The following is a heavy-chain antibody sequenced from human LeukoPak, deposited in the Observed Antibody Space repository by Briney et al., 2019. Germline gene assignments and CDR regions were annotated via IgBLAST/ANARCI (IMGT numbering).Heavy chain of an antibody. Sequence: SETLSLTCAVSGGSISSGGYSWSWIRQPPGKGPEWIGYIYHSGSTYYNPSLKSRVTISVDRSKNQFSLKLSSVTAADTAVYYCARGTSFHGSGSFGKYYFDYWGQGTLVTVSS. D-gene: IGHD3-10*01. V-gene: IGHV4-30-2*01. CDR1: GGSISSGGYS. CDR3: ARGTSFHGSGSFGKYYFDY. J-gene: IGHJ4*02. CDR2: IYHSGST.